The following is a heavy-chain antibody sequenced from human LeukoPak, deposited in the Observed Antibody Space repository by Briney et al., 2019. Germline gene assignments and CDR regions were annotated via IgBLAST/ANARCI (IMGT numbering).Heavy chain of an antibody. Sequence: ASVKVSCKASGGTFSSYAISWVRQAPGQGLEWMGGIIPIFGTANYAQKFQGRVTITADESTSTAYMELSSLRSEDTAVYYCARDRPWGRGYSSAGGLDYWGQGTLVTVSS. J-gene: IGHJ4*02. CDR2: IIPIFGTA. V-gene: IGHV1-69*01. D-gene: IGHD5-18*01. CDR3: ARDRPWGRGYSSAGGLDY. CDR1: GGTFSSYA.